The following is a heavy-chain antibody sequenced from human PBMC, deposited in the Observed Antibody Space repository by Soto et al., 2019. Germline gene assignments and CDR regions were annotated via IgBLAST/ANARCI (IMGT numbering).Heavy chain of an antibody. V-gene: IGHV3-21*01. CDR1: GFTFSSYS. Sequence: EVQLVESGGGLVKPGGSLRLSCAASGFTFSSYSMNWVRQAPGKGLEWVSSISSSSSYIYYADSVKGRFTISRDNAKNSLYLQMNSLRAEDTAVYYCAPKGHYYYYYMDVRGKGTTVTVSS. J-gene: IGHJ6*03. CDR2: ISSSSSYI. CDR3: APKGHYYYYYMDV.